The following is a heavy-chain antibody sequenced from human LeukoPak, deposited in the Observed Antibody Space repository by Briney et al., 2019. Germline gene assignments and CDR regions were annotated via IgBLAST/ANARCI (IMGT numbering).Heavy chain of an antibody. CDR3: AKDHSFRIAAAGFIFDY. CDR1: GFTFSSYW. V-gene: IGHV3-74*01. D-gene: IGHD6-13*01. CDR2: INSDGSST. Sequence: GGSLRLSCAASGFTFSSYWMHWVRQAPGKGLVWVSRINSDGSSTSYADSVKGRFTISRDNAKNTLYLQMNSLRAEDTAVYYCAKDHSFRIAAAGFIFDYWGQGTLVTVSS. J-gene: IGHJ4*02.